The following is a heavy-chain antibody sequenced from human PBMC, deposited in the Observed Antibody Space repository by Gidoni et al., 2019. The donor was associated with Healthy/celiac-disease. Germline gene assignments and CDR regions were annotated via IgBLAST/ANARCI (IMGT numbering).Heavy chain of an antibody. Sequence: QVPLLESGGGVVQPGRFLRRFCAASAFTFRSYGMHWVRQAPGKGLEWVAVIWYDGSNKYYADSVKSRFTISRDNSENALYLQMNSLGAEDTAVYYCARDSGYDYDAFDIWGQGTMVTVSS. CDR2: IWYDGSNK. D-gene: IGHD5-12*01. V-gene: IGHV3-33*01. CDR1: AFTFRSYG. CDR3: ARDSGYDYDAFDI. J-gene: IGHJ3*02.